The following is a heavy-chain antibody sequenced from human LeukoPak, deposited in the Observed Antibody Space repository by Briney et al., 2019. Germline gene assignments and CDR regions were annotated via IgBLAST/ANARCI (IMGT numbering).Heavy chain of an antibody. D-gene: IGHD1-26*01. CDR2: ISSSSSYI. CDR1: GFTFSSYS. V-gene: IGHV3-21*01. Sequence: GGSLRLSCAASGFTFSSYSMNWVRQAPGKGLEWVSSISSSSSYIYYADSVKGRFTISRDNAKNSLYLQMNSLRAEDTAVYYCANLATPYYYGMGVWGQGTTVTVSS. J-gene: IGHJ6*02. CDR3: ANLATPYYYGMGV.